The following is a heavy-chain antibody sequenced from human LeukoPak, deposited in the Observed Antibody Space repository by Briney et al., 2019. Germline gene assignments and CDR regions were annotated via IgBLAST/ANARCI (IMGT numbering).Heavy chain of an antibody. V-gene: IGHV3-48*03. CDR3: ARDRNQGATWEFDY. J-gene: IGHJ4*02. D-gene: IGHD1-14*01. CDR1: GFTFSTYE. CDR2: ISSSGSTI. Sequence: GGSLRLSCAASGFTFSTYEMNWVRQAPGKGLEWVSYISSSGSTIYYADSVKGRFTISRDNSKNTLYLQMNSLRVEDTAVYYCARDRNQGATWEFDYWGQGTLVTVSS.